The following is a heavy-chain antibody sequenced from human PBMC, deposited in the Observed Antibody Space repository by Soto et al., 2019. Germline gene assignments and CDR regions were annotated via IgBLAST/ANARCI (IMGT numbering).Heavy chain of an antibody. D-gene: IGHD4-17*01. CDR2: IYYSGST. J-gene: IGHJ4*02. CDR3: ASPHYGDYKRDVDY. Sequence: PSETLSLTCTVSGGSISSYYWSWIRQPPGKGLEKNGYIYYSGSTNYNPSLKSRVTISVDTSKNQFSLKLSSVTAADTAVYYCASPHYGDYKRDVDYWGQGTLVTVSS. CDR1: GGSISSYY. V-gene: IGHV4-59*08.